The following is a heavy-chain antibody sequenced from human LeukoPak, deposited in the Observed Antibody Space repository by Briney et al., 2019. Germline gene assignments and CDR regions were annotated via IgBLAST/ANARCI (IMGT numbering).Heavy chain of an antibody. CDR3: ARIVVVPAAIHYYYYMDV. Sequence: SXXVSCKASGYTFTSYDINWVRQATGQGLEWMGWMNPNSGNTGYAQKFQGRVTITRNTSIRTAYMELRSQRSEDTAGYYCARIVVVPAAIHYYYYMDVWGKGTTVTVSS. V-gene: IGHV1-8*03. CDR1: GYTFTSYD. J-gene: IGHJ6*03. D-gene: IGHD2-2*01. CDR2: MNPNSGNT.